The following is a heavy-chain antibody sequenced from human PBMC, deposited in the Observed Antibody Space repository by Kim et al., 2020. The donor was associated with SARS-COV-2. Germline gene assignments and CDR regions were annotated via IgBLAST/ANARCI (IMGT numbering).Heavy chain of an antibody. D-gene: IGHD2-15*01. V-gene: IGHV2-5*02. CDR3: ARVASAAYVPFDP. CDR1: GFSLATSRMG. J-gene: IGHJ5*02. Sequence: SGPTLVNPTQTLTLTCDYSGFSLATSRMGVAWIRQPPGKALEWLALLYWDFEKRYSPSLASRLTLTQDTSKNQVVLTLTNVDPVDTATYFCARVASAAYVPFDPWGQGTLVTVSS. CDR2: LYWDFEK.